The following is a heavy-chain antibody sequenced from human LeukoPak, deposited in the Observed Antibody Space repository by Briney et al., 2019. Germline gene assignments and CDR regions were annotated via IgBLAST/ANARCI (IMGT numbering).Heavy chain of an antibody. J-gene: IGHJ4*02. Sequence: SETLSLTCAVYGGSFSGYYWSWTRQPPGKGLEWIGEINHSGSTNYNPSLKSRVTISVDTSKNQFSLQLRSVTAADMAVYYCARSCTTFTCYAGSIDYWGQGIRLTVSS. CDR3: ARSCTTFTCYAGSIDY. CDR1: GGSFSGYY. CDR2: INHSGST. V-gene: IGHV4-34*01. D-gene: IGHD2/OR15-2a*01.